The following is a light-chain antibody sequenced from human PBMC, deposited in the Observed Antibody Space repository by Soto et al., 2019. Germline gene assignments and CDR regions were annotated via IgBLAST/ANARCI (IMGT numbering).Light chain of an antibody. Sequence: QMTQSPSTLSASVGGRVTITCRASQSISSWLAWYQQKPGKAPKLLIYAASTLQSGVPSRFSGSGSGTDFTLTISSLQSEDFATYYCQHLTSYPITFGQGTRLEIK. J-gene: IGKJ5*01. V-gene: IGKV1-5*01. CDR2: AAS. CDR1: QSISSW. CDR3: QHLTSYPIT.